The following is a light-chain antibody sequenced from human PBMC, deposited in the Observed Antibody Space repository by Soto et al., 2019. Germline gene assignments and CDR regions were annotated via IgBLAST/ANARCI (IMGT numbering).Light chain of an antibody. CDR2: AAS. Sequence: QLTQSPSSLSASVGDRVTITCRASQGISSYLAWYQQKPGKVPKLLISAASTLESGVPLRFSGGGFGTDFTLTISSLQPEDFATYYCQQLYRNPLSFGGGTKVEIK. CDR3: QQLYRNPLS. V-gene: IGKV1-9*01. CDR1: QGISSY. J-gene: IGKJ4*01.